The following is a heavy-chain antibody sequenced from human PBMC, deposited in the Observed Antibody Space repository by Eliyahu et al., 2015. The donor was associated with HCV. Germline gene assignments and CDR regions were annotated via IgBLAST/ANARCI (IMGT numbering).Heavy chain of an antibody. J-gene: IGHJ4*02. CDR3: ARHMTTVVTPFDY. CDR1: GXSISSSSYY. V-gene: IGHV4-39*01. CDR2: IYYSGST. D-gene: IGHD4-23*01. Sequence: QLQLQESGPGLVKPSETLSLTCTVSGXSISSSSYYWGWIRQPPGKGLEWIGSIYYSGSTYYNPSLKSRVTISVDTSKNQFSLKLSSVTAADTAVYYCARHMTTVVTPFDYWGQGTLVTVSS.